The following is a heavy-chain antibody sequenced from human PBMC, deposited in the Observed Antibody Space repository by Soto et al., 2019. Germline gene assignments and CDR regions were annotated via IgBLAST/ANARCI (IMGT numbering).Heavy chain of an antibody. J-gene: IGHJ6*03. Sequence: ASVKVSCKASGYTFTGYYMHWVRQAPGQGLEWMGWINPNSGGTNYAQKFQGWVTMTRDTSISTAYMELSRLRSDDTAVYYCARSYCSSTSCHSGDYYYYMDVWGKGTTVTVSS. V-gene: IGHV1-2*04. CDR3: ARSYCSSTSCHSGDYYYYMDV. CDR2: INPNSGGT. D-gene: IGHD2-2*01. CDR1: GYTFTGYY.